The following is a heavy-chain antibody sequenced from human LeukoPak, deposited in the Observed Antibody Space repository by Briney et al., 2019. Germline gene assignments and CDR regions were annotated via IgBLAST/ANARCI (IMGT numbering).Heavy chain of an antibody. D-gene: IGHD2-2*01. CDR1: GFILSTYV. Sequence: GGSLRLSCAASGFILSTYVMSWVRQAPGKGLEWVSNISSSGGYTYFADSVKGRFTISRDNSKNTLYLQMNSLRAEDTAVYYCARTPRRGYFSSTSCYYYYYYYMDVWGKGTTVTVSS. CDR3: ARTPRRGYFSSTSCYYYYYYYMDV. V-gene: IGHV3-23*01. CDR2: ISSSGGYT. J-gene: IGHJ6*03.